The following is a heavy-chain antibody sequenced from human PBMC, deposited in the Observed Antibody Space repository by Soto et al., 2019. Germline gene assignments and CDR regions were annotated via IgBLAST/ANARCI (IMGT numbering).Heavy chain of an antibody. V-gene: IGHV3-23*01. D-gene: IGHD6-19*01. J-gene: IGHJ4*02. Sequence: EVQLLESGGGLVQPGGSLRLSCAASGFTFSSYAMSWVRQAPGKGLEWVSAISGSGGSTYYADSVKGRFTISRDNSKNTLYLQMNSRRAEVTAVYYCAKCKALVIAVAPVDCWGQGTLVTVSS. CDR3: AKCKALVIAVAPVDC. CDR1: GFTFSSYA. CDR2: ISGSGGST.